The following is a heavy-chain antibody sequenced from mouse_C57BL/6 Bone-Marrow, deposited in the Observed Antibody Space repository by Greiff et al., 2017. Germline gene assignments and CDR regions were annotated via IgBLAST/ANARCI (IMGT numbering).Heavy chain of an antibody. V-gene: IGHV5-4*01. CDR3: AREGAGDY. Sequence: EVKLMKSGGGLVKPGGSLKLSCAASGFTFSSYAMSWVRQTPEKRLEWVATISDGGSYTYYPDNVKGRFTISRDNAKNNLYLQMSHLKSEDTAMYYCAREGAGDYWGQGTTLTVSS. CDR1: GFTFSSYA. CDR2: ISDGGSYT. J-gene: IGHJ2*01.